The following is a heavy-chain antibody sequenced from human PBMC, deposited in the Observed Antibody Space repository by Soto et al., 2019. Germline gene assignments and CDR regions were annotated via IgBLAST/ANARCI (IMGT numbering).Heavy chain of an antibody. CDR1: GGSISSYY. CDR2: IYYSGST. V-gene: IGHV4-59*08. D-gene: IGHD6-19*01. CDR3: ARQVGGWAPWYFDS. J-gene: IGHJ4*02. Sequence: QVQLQESGPGLVKPSETLSLTCTVSGGSISSYYWSWIRHPPGKGLEWIGYIYYSGSTNYNPSLKSRVTISVDTSKNQFSLKLSSVTAADTAVYYCARQVGGWAPWYFDSWGQGTLVTVSS.